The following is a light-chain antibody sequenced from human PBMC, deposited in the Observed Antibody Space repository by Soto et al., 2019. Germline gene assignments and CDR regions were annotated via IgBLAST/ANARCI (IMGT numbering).Light chain of an antibody. CDR1: QSVSSSY. Sequence: EIVLTQSPGTLSLSPVERATLSFRASQSVSSSYLAWYQQKPGQAPRLLIYAASTRATGVPARFSGSGSGTEFTLTISSLQSEDFAIYYCHQRQSWPRTFGQGTKVDIK. CDR2: AAS. V-gene: IGKV3D-20*02. CDR3: HQRQSWPRT. J-gene: IGKJ1*01.